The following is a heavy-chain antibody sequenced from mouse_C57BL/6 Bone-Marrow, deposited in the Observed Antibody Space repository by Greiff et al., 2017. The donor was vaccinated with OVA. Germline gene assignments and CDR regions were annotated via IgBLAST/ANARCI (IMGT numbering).Heavy chain of an antibody. D-gene: IGHD1-1*01. Sequence: EVQGVESGGGLVKPGGSLKLSCAASGFTFSSYAMSWVRQTPEKRLEWVATISDGGSYTYYPDNVKGRFTISRDNAKNNLYLQMSYLKSEDTAMYYCARGGYGSRFAYWGQGTLVTVSA. CDR1: GFTFSSYA. CDR2: ISDGGSYT. V-gene: IGHV5-4*01. J-gene: IGHJ3*01. CDR3: ARGGYGSRFAY.